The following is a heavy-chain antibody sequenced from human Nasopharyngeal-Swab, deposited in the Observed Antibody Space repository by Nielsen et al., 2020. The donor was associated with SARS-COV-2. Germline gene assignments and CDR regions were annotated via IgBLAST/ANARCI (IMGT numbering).Heavy chain of an antibody. J-gene: IGHJ6*01. CDR2: VYTSGST. Sequence: SETLSLTCSVSGGSISGYFLSWIRQPAGEGLEWIGRVYTSGSTNYNPSLKSRVTNSIDQSKNQFSLELRSVLAADTAFYYCARSGTTKYGLDVWGQGTTVIVSS. CDR1: GGSISGYF. D-gene: IGHD1-1*01. V-gene: IGHV4-4*07. CDR3: ARSGTTKYGLDV.